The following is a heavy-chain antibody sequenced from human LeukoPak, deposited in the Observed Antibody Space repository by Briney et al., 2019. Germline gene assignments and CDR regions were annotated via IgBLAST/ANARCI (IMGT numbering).Heavy chain of an antibody. CDR2: IIPIFGTA. D-gene: IGHD1-1*01. J-gene: IGHJ4*02. CDR3: ARHFGTGDNFDY. V-gene: IGHV1-69*05. CDR1: GGTFSIYA. Sequence: AASVKVSCKASGGTFSIYAISWVRQAPGQGLEWMGGIIPIFGTANYAQKFQGRVTITTDESTSTAYMELSSLRSEDTAVYYCARHFGTGDNFDYWGQGTLVTVSS.